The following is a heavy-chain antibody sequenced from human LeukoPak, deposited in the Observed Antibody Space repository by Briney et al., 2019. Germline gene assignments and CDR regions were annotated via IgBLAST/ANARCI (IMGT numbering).Heavy chain of an antibody. D-gene: IGHD3-3*02. CDR1: EFTFSSYE. Sequence: GGSLRLSCAASEFTFSSYEMNWVRQAPGKGPEWVSYMSSSGSLIFYADSVKGRFTSSRDNAKNSLYLQMNSLRAEDTAVYYCARELDDAFDIWGQGTMVTASS. J-gene: IGHJ3*02. CDR2: MSSSGSLI. V-gene: IGHV3-48*03. CDR3: ARELDDAFDI.